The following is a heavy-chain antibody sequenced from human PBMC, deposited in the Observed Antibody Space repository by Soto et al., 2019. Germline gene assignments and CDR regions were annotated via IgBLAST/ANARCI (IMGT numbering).Heavy chain of an antibody. CDR2: INAGNGNT. CDR1: GYTFTSYA. V-gene: IGHV1-3*01. CDR3: AVGYCSGGSCYSGSGAFDI. J-gene: IGHJ3*02. Sequence: ASVKVSCKASGYTFTSYAMHWVRQAPGQRLEWMGWINAGNGNTKYSQKFQGRVTITRDTSASTAYMELSSLRSEGTAVYYCAVGYCSGGSCYSGSGAFDIWGQGTMVTVSS. D-gene: IGHD2-15*01.